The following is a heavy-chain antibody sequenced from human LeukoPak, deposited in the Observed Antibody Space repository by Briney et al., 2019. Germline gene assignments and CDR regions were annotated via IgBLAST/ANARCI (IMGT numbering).Heavy chain of an antibody. J-gene: IGHJ4*02. CDR2: IIPIFGTA. CDR3: ARGGYYDSSGYYYGIDY. D-gene: IGHD3-22*01. V-gene: IGHV1-69*13. CDR1: GGTFSSYA. Sequence: ASVKVSCKASGGTFSSYAISWVRQAPGQGLEWMGGIIPIFGTANYAQKFQGRVTITADESTSTAYMELRSLRSDDTAVYYCARGGYYDSSGYYYGIDYWGQGTLVTVSS.